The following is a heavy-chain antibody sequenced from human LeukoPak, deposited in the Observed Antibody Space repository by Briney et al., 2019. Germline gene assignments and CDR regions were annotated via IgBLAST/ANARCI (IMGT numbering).Heavy chain of an antibody. CDR2: INPSGGST. CDR3: ARTGYSSSWYRYDYSDY. D-gene: IGHD6-13*01. CDR1: GYTFASYY. V-gene: IGHV1-46*01. J-gene: IGHJ4*02. Sequence: ASVKVSCKASGYTFASYYMHWVRQAPGQGLEWMGIINPSGGSTSYAQKFQGRVTMTRDTSTSTVYMELSSLRSEDTAVYYCARTGYSSSWYRYDYSDYWGQGTLVTVSS.